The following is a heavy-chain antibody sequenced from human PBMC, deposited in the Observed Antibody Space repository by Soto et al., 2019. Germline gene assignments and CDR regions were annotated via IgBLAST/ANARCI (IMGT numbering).Heavy chain of an antibody. D-gene: IGHD2-21*01. CDR2: IYYSGST. CDR1: GGSISSYY. Sequence: SETLSLTCTVSGGSISSYYWSWIRQPPGKGLEWIGYIYYSGSTNYNPSLKSRVTISVDTSKNQFSLKLSSVTAADTAVYYCARGPPRGIFDFWGQGTLVTVSS. CDR3: ARGPPRGIFDF. V-gene: IGHV4-59*08. J-gene: IGHJ4*02.